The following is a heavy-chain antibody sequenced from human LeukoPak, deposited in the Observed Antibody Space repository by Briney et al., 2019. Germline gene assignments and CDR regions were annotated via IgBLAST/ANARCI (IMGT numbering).Heavy chain of an antibody. Sequence: GASVKVSCKVSGYTLTELSMHWVRQAPGKGLEWMGGFDPEDGETIYAQKFQGRVTMTEDTSTDTAYMELSSLRSEDTAVYYCATGGPNWYQLLYPTNSYYYGMDVWGQGTTVTVSS. D-gene: IGHD2-2*02. CDR1: GYTLTELS. J-gene: IGHJ6*02. CDR3: ATGGPNWYQLLYPTNSYYYGMDV. CDR2: FDPEDGET. V-gene: IGHV1-24*01.